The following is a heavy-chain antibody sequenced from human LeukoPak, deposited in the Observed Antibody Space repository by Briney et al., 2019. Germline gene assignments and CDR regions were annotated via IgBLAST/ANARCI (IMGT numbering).Heavy chain of an antibody. V-gene: IGHV1-2*02. CDR3: ARDVRAAAEFDY. D-gene: IGHD6-13*01. CDR2: INPNSGGT. J-gene: IGHJ4*02. CDR1: GCTFTGYY. Sequence: ASVNVSCKASGCTFTGYYMHWVGQAPGQGREWMGWINPNSGGTNYAQKFQGRVTMTRDTSISTASMELSGLMSDDTAVYYCARDVRAAAEFDYWGQGTLVTVSS.